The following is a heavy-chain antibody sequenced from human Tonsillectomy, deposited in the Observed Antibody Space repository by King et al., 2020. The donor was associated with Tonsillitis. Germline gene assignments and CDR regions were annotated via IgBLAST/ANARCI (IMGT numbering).Heavy chain of an antibody. J-gene: IGHJ4*02. Sequence: QLQESGPGVVKPSETLSLTCTGSGGSIRSSDQYWAWIRQTPGKGLEWIGYMYFSGPIFYNPSLKSRITITGGTSENRFSLKLCSVTAADTAVFFCARYISGTFDYWGQGALVTVSS. D-gene: IGHD6-19*01. CDR1: GGSIRSSDQY. V-gene: IGHV4-39*01. CDR3: ARYISGTFDY. CDR2: MYFSGPI.